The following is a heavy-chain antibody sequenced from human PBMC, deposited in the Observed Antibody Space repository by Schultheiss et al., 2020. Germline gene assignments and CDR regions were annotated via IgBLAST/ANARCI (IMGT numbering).Heavy chain of an antibody. J-gene: IGHJ1*01. Sequence: SQTLSLTCAVYGGSFSGYYWSWIRQPPGKGLEWIGEINHSGSTNYNPSLKSRVTISVDTSKNQFSLKLSSVTAADTAVYYCARGIAARLSYFQHWGQGTLVKVSS. V-gene: IGHV4-34*01. D-gene: IGHD6-6*01. CDR2: INHSGST. CDR3: ARGIAARLSYFQH. CDR1: GGSFSGYY.